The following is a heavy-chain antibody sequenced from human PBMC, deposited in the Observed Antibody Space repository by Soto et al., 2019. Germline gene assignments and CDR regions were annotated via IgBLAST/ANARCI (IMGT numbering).Heavy chain of an antibody. V-gene: IGHV3-21*01. CDR2: ISSSSSYI. Sequence: EVQLVESGGGLVKPGGSLRLSCAASGFTFSSYSMNWVRQAPGKGLEWVSSISSSSSYIYYADSVKGRFTISRDNAKNSLYLQMNSLRAEDTAVYYCARAPGHCSSTSCYNDYWGQGTLVTVSS. J-gene: IGHJ4*02. CDR3: ARAPGHCSSTSCYNDY. D-gene: IGHD2-2*02. CDR1: GFTFSSYS.